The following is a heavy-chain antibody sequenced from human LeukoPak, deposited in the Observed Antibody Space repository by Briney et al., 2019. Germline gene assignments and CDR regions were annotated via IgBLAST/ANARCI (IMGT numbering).Heavy chain of an antibody. Sequence: GASVKVSCKASGYTFTDYYIHWVRQAPGQGLEWMGWIDPNSGATNYAQKFQGRITMTRGTSISTAYMELSRLRSDDTAVYYCARVGATYSGDPWGQGTLVTVSS. D-gene: IGHD1-26*01. CDR2: IDPNSGAT. J-gene: IGHJ5*02. CDR3: ARVGATYSGDP. CDR1: GYTFTDYY. V-gene: IGHV1-2*02.